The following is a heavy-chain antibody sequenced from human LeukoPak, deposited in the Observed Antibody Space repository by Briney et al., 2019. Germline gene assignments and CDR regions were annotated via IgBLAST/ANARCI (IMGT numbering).Heavy chain of an antibody. V-gene: IGHV1-2*04. CDR1: GYTFTGYY. J-gene: IGHJ4*02. CDR2: INPNSGGT. Sequence: ASVKVSCKASGYTFTGYYMHWVRQAPGQGLEWMGRINPNSGGTNYAQKFQGWVTMTRDTSISTAYMELSRLRSDDTAVYYCARDTGEVGANFDYWGQGTLVTVSS. CDR3: ARDTGEVGANFDY. D-gene: IGHD1-26*01.